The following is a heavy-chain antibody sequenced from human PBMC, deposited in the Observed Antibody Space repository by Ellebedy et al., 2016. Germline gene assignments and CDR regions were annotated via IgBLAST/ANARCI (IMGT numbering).Heavy chain of an antibody. V-gene: IGHV3-15*01. J-gene: IGHJ4*02. CDR1: GFTFSSYA. CDR2: IKSKTDGGTT. CDR3: TTGYSSSSPGIDY. D-gene: IGHD6-6*01. Sequence: GGSLRLSXAASGFTFSSYAMSWVRQAPGKGLEWVGRIKSKTDGGTTDYAAPVKGRFTISRDDSKNTLYLQMNSLKTEDTAVYYCTTGYSSSSPGIDYWGQGTLVTVSS.